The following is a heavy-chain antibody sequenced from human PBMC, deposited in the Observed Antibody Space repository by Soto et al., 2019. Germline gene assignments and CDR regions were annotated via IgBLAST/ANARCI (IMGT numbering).Heavy chain of an antibody. V-gene: IGHV1-8*01. D-gene: IGHD2-21*02. CDR2: MNPNSGNT. Sequence: QVQLVQSGAEVKKPGASVKVSCKASGYTFSSYDINWVRQATGQGLEWMGWMNPNSGNTGYAQKFQDRVTMTRNTPISTAYKALSSLRSEDTAAYYCARPHVEMATAKHAFVIGGKGTMVVVAS. CDR3: ARPHVEMATAKHAFVI. J-gene: IGHJ3*02. CDR1: GYTFSSYD.